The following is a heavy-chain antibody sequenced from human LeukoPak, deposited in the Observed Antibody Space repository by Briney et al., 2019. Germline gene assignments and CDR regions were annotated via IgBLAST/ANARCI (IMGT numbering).Heavy chain of an antibody. CDR3: ARRSRYSSSWYGTLLDY. V-gene: IGHV3-30-3*01. J-gene: IGHJ4*02. D-gene: IGHD6-13*01. CDR2: ISYDGSNK. Sequence: GGSLRLSCAASGFTFSSYAMHWVRQAPGKGLEWVAVISYDGSNKYYADSVKGRFTISRDDSKNTLYLQMHSLRAEDTAVYYCARRSRYSSSWYGTLLDYWGQGTLVTVSS. CDR1: GFTFSSYA.